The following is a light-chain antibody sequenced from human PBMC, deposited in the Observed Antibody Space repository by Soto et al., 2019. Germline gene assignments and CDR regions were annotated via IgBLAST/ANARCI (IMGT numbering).Light chain of an antibody. CDR2: DVT. V-gene: IGLV2-11*01. CDR1: SSDVGGYHY. J-gene: IGLJ1*01. CDR3: CSFASSEYYV. Sequence: QSGLAQPRSVSGSPGQSVTISFTGTSSDVGGYHYVSWYQQHPGKAPKLIIYDVTKRPSGVPGRFSGSKSGNTASLPISGLQAEDEAAYYCCSFASSEYYVFGTGTKVTVL.